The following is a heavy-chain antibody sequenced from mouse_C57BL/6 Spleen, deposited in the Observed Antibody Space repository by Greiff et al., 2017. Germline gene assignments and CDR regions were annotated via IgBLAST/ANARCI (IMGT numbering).Heavy chain of an antibody. CDR1: GFTFSSYG. CDR2: ISSGGSYT. Sequence: EVHLVESGGDLVKPGGSLKLSCAASGFTFSSYGMSWVRQTPDKRLEWVATISSGGSYTYYPDSVKGRFTISRDNAKNTLYLQMSSLKSEDTAMYYCARHGGNYRYFDVWGTGTTVTVSS. D-gene: IGHD2-1*01. J-gene: IGHJ1*03. V-gene: IGHV5-6*01. CDR3: ARHGGNYRYFDV.